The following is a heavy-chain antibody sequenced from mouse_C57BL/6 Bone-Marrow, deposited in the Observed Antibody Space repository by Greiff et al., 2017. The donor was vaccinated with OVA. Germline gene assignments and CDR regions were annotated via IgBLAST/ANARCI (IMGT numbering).Heavy chain of an antibody. CDR1: GFTFSDYY. D-gene: IGHD2-1*01. CDR2: ISNGGGST. Sequence: EVQVVESGGGLVQPGGSLKLSCAASGFTFSDYYMYWVRQTPEKRLEWVAYISNGGGSTYYPDTVKGRFTISRDNAKNTLYLQMSRLKSEDTAMYYCARSRGNYFAYWGQGTLVTVSA. J-gene: IGHJ3*01. V-gene: IGHV5-12*01. CDR3: ARSRGNYFAY.